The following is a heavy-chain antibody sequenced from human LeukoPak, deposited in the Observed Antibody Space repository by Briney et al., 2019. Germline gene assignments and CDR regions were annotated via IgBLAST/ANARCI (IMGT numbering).Heavy chain of an antibody. CDR1: GFTFSSYS. V-gene: IGHV3-21*01. CDR2: ISSSSSYI. J-gene: IGHJ4*02. D-gene: IGHD3-10*01. CDR3: ASITMVRGAFDC. Sequence: PGGSLRLSCAASGFTFSSYSMNWVRQAPGKGLEWVSSISSSSSYIYYADSVKGRFTISRDNAKNSLYLQMNSLRAEDTAVYYCASITMVRGAFDCWGQGTLVTVSS.